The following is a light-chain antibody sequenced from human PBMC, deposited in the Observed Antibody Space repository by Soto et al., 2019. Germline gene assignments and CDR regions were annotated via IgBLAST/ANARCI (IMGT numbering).Light chain of an antibody. J-gene: IGKJ2*01. CDR3: QQQGS. V-gene: IGKV3-20*01. Sequence: EIVLTQSPGTLSLSPGQRATLSCRASRSLSSSYVVWYQHRPGQAPRLLIYAASRRATGIPDRFSGSGSASEYTLAASRLEAEEFAVYYCQQQGSFGQGTRLEI. CDR1: RSLSSSY. CDR2: AAS.